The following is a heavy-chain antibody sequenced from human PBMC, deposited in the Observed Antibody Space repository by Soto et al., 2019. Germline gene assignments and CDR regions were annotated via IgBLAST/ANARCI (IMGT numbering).Heavy chain of an antibody. CDR1: GYTFTSYY. CDR3: ARVSRGSGALYYMDV. Sequence: ASVNVSCKASGYTFTSYYMHWVRQAPGQGLEWMGIINPSGGSASYAQKFQGRVTMTRDTSTSTVYMELSSLRSEDTAVYYCARVSRGSGALYYMDVWGKGTTVTVSS. J-gene: IGHJ6*03. D-gene: IGHD6-19*01. CDR2: INPSGGSA. V-gene: IGHV1-46*03.